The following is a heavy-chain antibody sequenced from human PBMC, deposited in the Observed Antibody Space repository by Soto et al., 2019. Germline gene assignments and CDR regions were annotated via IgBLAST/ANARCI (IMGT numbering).Heavy chain of an antibody. CDR1: GFTFGATA. D-gene: IGHD3-22*01. J-gene: IGHJ4*02. CDR2: IGSKGETYAT. Sequence: PGGSLRLSCAASGFTFGATALQWVRQASGKGLEWLGRIGSKGETYATAYAASVKGRFTISRDNSKNTLYLQMNSLRAEDTAVYYCAKDKSYDSSGLREDYWGQGTLVTVSS. V-gene: IGHV3-73*01. CDR3: AKDKSYDSSGLREDY.